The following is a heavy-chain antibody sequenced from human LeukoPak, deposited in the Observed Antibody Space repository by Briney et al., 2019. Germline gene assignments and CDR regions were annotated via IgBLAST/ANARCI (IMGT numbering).Heavy chain of an antibody. Sequence: GGSQRLSCAASGFTFTNHIISWVRRAPGKGLEWVANMRQHGSDKYYADFVKGPFTISSDDAKQSVYLEMNSLGVEDTAVYYCAREGTAFDIWGQGTMVTVSS. J-gene: IGHJ3*02. CDR2: MRQHGSDK. CDR3: AREGTAFDI. D-gene: IGHD3-10*01. V-gene: IGHV3-7*01. CDR1: GFTFTNHI.